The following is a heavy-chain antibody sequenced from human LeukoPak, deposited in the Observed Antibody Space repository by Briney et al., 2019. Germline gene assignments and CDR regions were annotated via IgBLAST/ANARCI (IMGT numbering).Heavy chain of an antibody. J-gene: IGHJ5*02. D-gene: IGHD3-10*02. CDR2: IFYSGST. Sequence: SETLSLTCTVSGGSISSRSYYWGWLRQPPGKGLEWIASIFYSGSTYHNPSLKSRVTISVDTSRSQFSLKLSSVTAADTAVYFCARHPLKAYVSDWFDPWGQGTLVTVSS. CDR1: GGSISSRSYY. CDR3: ARHPLKAYVSDWFDP. V-gene: IGHV4-39*01.